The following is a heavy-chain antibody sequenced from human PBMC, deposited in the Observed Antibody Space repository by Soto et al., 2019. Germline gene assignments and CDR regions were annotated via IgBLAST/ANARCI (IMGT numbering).Heavy chain of an antibody. Sequence: GGSLRLSCAASGFTFSSNAMTWVRQAPGKGLEWVSAISSSGGSTYYADSVKGRFTISRDNSKSTLYLQLNSLRAEDTAVYYCAEGPAETLVVIVKFGAPQHWGQGTLVTVSS. V-gene: IGHV3-23*01. CDR1: GFTFSSNA. CDR3: AEGPAETLVVIVKFGAPQH. J-gene: IGHJ1*01. D-gene: IGHD3-16*01. CDR2: ISSSGGST.